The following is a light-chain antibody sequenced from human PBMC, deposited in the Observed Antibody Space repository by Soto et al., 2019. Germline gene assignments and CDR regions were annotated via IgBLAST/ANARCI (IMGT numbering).Light chain of an antibody. CDR2: GAS. V-gene: IGKV3-20*01. J-gene: IGKJ3*01. Sequence: EIVLTQSPGTLSLSPGERATLSCRASQSVSSSYLAWYQQKPGQAPRLLIDGASSRATGIPDRFSVSGSGTDFTLTISRLEPEDFAVYSCQQDGSSPPFTFGPGTKVDLK. CDR1: QSVSSSY. CDR3: QQDGSSPPFT.